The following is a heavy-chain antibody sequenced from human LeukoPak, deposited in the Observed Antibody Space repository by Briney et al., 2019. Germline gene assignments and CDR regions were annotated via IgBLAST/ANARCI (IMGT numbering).Heavy chain of an antibody. V-gene: IGHV3-21*04. Sequence: GGSLRLSCTTSGFTFSDYSVNWVRQAPGKGLEWVSSINSRSNYIFYADSVKGRFTVPRDNAKNSLYLQMNSLRAEDTAVYFCARVASFRFYFDYWGQGALVTVSS. CDR1: GFTFSDYS. D-gene: IGHD2/OR15-2a*01. CDR3: ARVASFRFYFDY. J-gene: IGHJ4*02. CDR2: INSRSNYI.